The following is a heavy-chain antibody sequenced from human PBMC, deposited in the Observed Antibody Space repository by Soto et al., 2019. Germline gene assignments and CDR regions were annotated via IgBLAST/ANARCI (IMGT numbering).Heavy chain of an antibody. D-gene: IGHD6-13*01. Sequence: GGSLRLSCAASGFTFSSYAMSWVRQAPGKGLEWVSAISGSGGSTYYADSVKGRFTISRDNSKNTLYLQMNSLRAEDTAVYYCAKDSRSYSSSWYYFDYWGQGTLVTVSS. CDR1: GFTFSSYA. CDR2: ISGSGGST. J-gene: IGHJ4*02. CDR3: AKDSRSYSSSWYYFDY. V-gene: IGHV3-23*01.